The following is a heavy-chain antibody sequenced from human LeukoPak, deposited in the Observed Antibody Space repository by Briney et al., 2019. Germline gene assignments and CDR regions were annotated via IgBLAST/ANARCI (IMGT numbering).Heavy chain of an antibody. CDR2: ISGSGGST. CDR1: GFTFSSYP. V-gene: IGHV3-23*01. D-gene: IGHD2/OR15-2a*01. CDR3: AKGVVGAATTFGYFDY. J-gene: IGHJ4*02. Sequence: GGSLRLSCAASGFTFSSYPMSWVRQAPGKGLECVSSISGSGGSTYYADSVKGRFTISRDNSKNTLYLQMNSLRAEDTAVYYCAKGVVGAATTFGYFDYWGQGTLVTVSS.